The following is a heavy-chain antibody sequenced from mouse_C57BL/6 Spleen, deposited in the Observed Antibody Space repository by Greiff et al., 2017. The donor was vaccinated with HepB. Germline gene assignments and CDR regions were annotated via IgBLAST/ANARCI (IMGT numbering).Heavy chain of an antibody. D-gene: IGHD1-1*01. J-gene: IGHJ4*01. CDR3: ARKGVTTVVAPYYYAMDY. CDR1: GYTFTSYG. V-gene: IGHV1-81*01. CDR2: IYPRSGNT. Sequence: VQVVESGAELARPGASVKLSCKASGYTFTSYGISWVKQRTGQGLEWIGEIYPRSGNTYYNEKFKGKATLTADKSSSTAYMELRSLTSEDSAVYFCARKGVTTVVAPYYYAMDYWGQGTSVTVSS.